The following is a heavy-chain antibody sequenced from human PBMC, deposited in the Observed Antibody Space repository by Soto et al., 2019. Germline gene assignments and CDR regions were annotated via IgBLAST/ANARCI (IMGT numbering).Heavy chain of an antibody. D-gene: IGHD1-20*01. J-gene: IGHJ3*01. Sequence: EVQLVESGGGLVQPGGSLRLSCAASGFTFSNYWMHWVRQAPGKGLVWVSRIHSDGSSTFYADSVKGRFTISRDNAKKMVYLKMNSLRAEDTAVYYCARDNWNTVWGQGTMVTVSS. CDR3: ARDNWNTV. CDR2: IHSDGSST. CDR1: GFTFSNYW. V-gene: IGHV3-74*01.